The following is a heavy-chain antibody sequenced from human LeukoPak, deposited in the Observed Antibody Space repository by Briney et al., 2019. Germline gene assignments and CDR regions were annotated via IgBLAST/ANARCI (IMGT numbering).Heavy chain of an antibody. J-gene: IGHJ3*02. Sequence: GGSLRLSCAASGFTFSSYEMNWVRQAPGKGLEWVSYISSSGSTIYYADSVKGRFTISRDNAKNSLYLQMNSLRAEDTAVYYCATSYGSGSSDAFDIWGQGTMVTVSS. CDR3: ATSYGSGSSDAFDI. D-gene: IGHD3-10*01. V-gene: IGHV3-48*03. CDR1: GFTFSSYE. CDR2: ISSSGSTI.